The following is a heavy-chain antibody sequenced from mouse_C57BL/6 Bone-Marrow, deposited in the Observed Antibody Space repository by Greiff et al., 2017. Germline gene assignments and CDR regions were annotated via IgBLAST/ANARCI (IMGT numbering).Heavy chain of an antibody. CDR3: ANPNRWYFEV. D-gene: IGHD6-1*01. Sequence: EVMLVESGGDLVKPGGSLKLSCAASGFTFSSYGMSWVRQTPDKRLEWVATISSGGSYTYYPDSVKGRFTISRDNAKNTLYLQMSSLKSEDTAMYYCANPNRWYFEVWGTGTTVTVSS. CDR1: GFTFSSYG. CDR2: ISSGGSYT. V-gene: IGHV5-6*01. J-gene: IGHJ1*03.